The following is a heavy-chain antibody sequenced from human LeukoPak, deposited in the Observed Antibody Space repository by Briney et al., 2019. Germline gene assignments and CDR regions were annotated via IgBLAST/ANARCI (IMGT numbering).Heavy chain of an antibody. CDR3: ARDWPTVITDY. CDR1: GYTFTSHG. Sequence: EASLKASCKTSGYTFTSHGISWVRQAPGQGLEWMGWISTSKGDTNYAQKFKGRLTMTTDRSTSTAYMELRSLSSDDSAVYYCARDWPTVITDYWGQGTLVTVSS. J-gene: IGHJ4*02. D-gene: IGHD4-11*01. V-gene: IGHV1-18*01. CDR2: ISTSKGDT.